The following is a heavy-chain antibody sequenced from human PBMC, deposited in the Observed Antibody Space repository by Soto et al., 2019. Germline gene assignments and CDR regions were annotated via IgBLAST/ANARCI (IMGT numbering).Heavy chain of an antibody. V-gene: IGHV3-21*01. CDR3: VRDGLDYYDTERLYFDK. D-gene: IGHD3-22*01. Sequence: EVQLVESGGGPVRPGGSLRLSCAASGFDFITYSLNWVRQSPGKGLEWVASISSSAIYIDYADSVKGRFTISRDNANNSLYLQMNSLRADDTATYYCVRDGLDYYDTERLYFDKWGQGTLVIVSS. CDR1: GFDFITYS. J-gene: IGHJ4*02. CDR2: ISSSAIYI.